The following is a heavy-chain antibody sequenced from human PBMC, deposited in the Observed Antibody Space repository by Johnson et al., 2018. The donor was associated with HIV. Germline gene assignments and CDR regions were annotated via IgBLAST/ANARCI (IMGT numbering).Heavy chain of an antibody. J-gene: IGHJ3*02. D-gene: IGHD4-17*01. CDR2: ISYDGSNK. CDR3: ARVRPNPTVTTRGAACDI. Sequence: QVQLVESGGGVVQPGRSLRLSCAASGFTFSSYGIHWVRQVPGKGLEWVAVISYDGSNKYYADSVKGRLTISRDSSRNTLYLQMNSLRAEDTAVYYCARVRPNPTVTTRGAACDIWGQGTMVTVSS. V-gene: IGHV3-30*03. CDR1: GFTFSSYG.